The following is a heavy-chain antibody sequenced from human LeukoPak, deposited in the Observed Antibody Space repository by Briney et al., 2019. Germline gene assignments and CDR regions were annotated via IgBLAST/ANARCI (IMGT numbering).Heavy chain of an antibody. J-gene: IGHJ1*01. Sequence: GGSLRLSCAASGFTFSSYGMHWVRQAPGKGLEWVSAISNTGGSTYYADSVKGRFTISRDKSKNTLSLQMNSLRAEDTAVYYCAQQVGYCSSGSCYFTYWGQGTLVTVSS. CDR3: AQQVGYCSSGSCYFTY. CDR2: ISNTGGST. D-gene: IGHD2-15*01. CDR1: GFTFSSYG. V-gene: IGHV3-23*01.